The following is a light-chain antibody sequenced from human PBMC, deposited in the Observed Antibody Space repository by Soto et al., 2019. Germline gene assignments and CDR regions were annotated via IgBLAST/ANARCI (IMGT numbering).Light chain of an antibody. CDR3: QQCYMGWT. CDR2: DAS. CDR1: QSIGRF. V-gene: IGKV1-5*01. J-gene: IGKJ1*01. Sequence: DIQMTQSPSTLSASVGDRVTITCRASQSIGRFLAWYQHQPGKAPKLLIYDASTLESGVPSRFSGTGSGTEFPFSTTSRQPEDFGTYYCQQCYMGWTFGQGTKVDFK.